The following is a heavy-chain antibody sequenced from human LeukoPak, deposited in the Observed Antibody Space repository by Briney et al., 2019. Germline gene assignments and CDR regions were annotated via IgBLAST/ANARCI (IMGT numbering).Heavy chain of an antibody. D-gene: IGHD3-16*01. CDR1: GFTFTTYW. CDR3: ARTSPTSHFDF. V-gene: IGHV3-74*01. CDR2: INGDGSNS. J-gene: IGHJ4*02. Sequence: GGSLRLSCVASGFTFTTYWMHWVRQAPGKGLALVSRINGDGSNSNYADSVKGRFTISRDHARNTLYLQMNGLRAEDTALYYCARTSPTSHFDFWGQGTLVTVSS.